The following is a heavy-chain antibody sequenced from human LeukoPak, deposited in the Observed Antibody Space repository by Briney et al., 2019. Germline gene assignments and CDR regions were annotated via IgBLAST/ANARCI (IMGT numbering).Heavy chain of an antibody. CDR2: IYYSGST. CDR3: ARDGVTGYDAFDI. D-gene: IGHD7-27*01. CDR1: GGSISSYY. J-gene: IGHJ3*02. Sequence: SETLSLTCTVSGGSISSYYWSWIRQPPGKGLEWIGYIYYSGSTNYNPSLRSRVTISVDTSKNQFSLELSSVTAADTAVYYCARDGVTGYDAFDIWGQGTMVTVSS. V-gene: IGHV4-59*01.